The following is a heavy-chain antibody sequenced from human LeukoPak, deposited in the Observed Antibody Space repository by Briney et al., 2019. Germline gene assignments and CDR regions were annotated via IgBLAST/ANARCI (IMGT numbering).Heavy chain of an antibody. CDR2: ISGDGGST. V-gene: IGHV3-43*02. CDR1: GFTFDDYA. J-gene: IGHJ6*03. CDR3: AKDKLVRDEMGYYYMDV. Sequence: PGGSLRLSCAASGFTFDDYAMHWVRQAPGKGLEWVSLISGDGGSTYYADSVKGRFTISRDNSKNSLYLQMNSLRTEDTALYYCAKDKLVRDEMGYYYMDVWGKGTTVTVSS. D-gene: IGHD3-10*01.